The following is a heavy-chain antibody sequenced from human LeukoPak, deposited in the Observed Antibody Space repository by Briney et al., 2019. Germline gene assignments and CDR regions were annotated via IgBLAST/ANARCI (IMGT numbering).Heavy chain of an antibody. V-gene: IGHV4-30-2*01. J-gene: IGHJ4*02. CDR1: GGSISSGGYS. Sequence: SQTLSPTCAVSGGSISSGGYSWSWIRQPPGKGLEWIGYIYHSGSTYYNPSLKSRVTISVDRSKNQFSLKLSSVTAAATAVYYCARGADHPRFDYWGQGTLVTVSS. CDR2: IYHSGST. CDR3: ARGADHPRFDY.